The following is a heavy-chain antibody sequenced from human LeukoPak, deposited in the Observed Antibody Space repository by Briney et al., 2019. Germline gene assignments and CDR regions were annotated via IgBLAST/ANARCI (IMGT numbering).Heavy chain of an antibody. D-gene: IGHD5-12*01. Sequence: ESLQIPCKGSGYSFTNYWIGWVRHMPGKGLEWMGIIYPDDSDTRYSPSFQGQVTNSADKSITTPYLQWSSLKASDTAMYYCTRLYRGMVATTEYYFDYWGQGTLVTVSS. CDR1: GYSFTNYW. CDR3: TRLYRGMVATTEYYFDY. J-gene: IGHJ4*02. CDR2: IYPDDSDT. V-gene: IGHV5-51*01.